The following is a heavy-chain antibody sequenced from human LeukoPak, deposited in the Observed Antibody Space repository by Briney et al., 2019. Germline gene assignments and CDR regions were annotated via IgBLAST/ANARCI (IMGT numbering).Heavy chain of an antibody. J-gene: IGHJ4*02. CDR3: ARGSGYSGYAHIDY. CDR2: INPNSGGT. Sequence: GASVKVSCKASGNTSTGYYMHWVRQAPGQGLEWMGWINPNSGGTNYAQKFQGRVTMTRDTSIYTAYMELSGLRSDDTAVYFCARGSGYSGYAHIDYWGQGALVSVSS. V-gene: IGHV1-2*02. D-gene: IGHD5-12*01. CDR1: GNTSTGYY.